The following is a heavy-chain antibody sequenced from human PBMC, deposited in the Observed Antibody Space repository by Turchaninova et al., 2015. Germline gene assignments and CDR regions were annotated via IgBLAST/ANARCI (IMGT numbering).Heavy chain of an antibody. V-gene: IGHV3-23*04. CDR2: FSGTGGST. D-gene: IGHD1-26*01. CDR3: ARDGPGGGSYYGGY. CDR1: GFRFDNYV. J-gene: IGHJ4*02. Sequence: EVQLVGSGGGLVQPGGSLGLPWAASGFRFDNYVMIWVRQATGGGREWVSGFSGTGGSTYDADSVKGRFTISRDNSKNTLYLQMHSLRAEDTALYYCARDGPGGGSYYGGYWGQGTLVTVSS.